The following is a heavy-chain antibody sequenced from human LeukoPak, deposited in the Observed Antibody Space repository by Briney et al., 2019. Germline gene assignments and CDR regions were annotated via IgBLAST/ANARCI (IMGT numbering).Heavy chain of an antibody. D-gene: IGHD5-18*01. V-gene: IGHV1-69*13. CDR1: GGTFSSYA. CDR2: IIPIFGTA. CDR3: ARDRRGYSYGGGFDY. Sequence: SVKVSCKASGGTFSSYAISWVRQAPGQGLEWMGGIIPIFGTANYAQKFQGRVTITADESTSTAYMGLSSLRSEDTAVYYCARDRRGYSYGGGFDYWGQGTLVTVSS. J-gene: IGHJ4*02.